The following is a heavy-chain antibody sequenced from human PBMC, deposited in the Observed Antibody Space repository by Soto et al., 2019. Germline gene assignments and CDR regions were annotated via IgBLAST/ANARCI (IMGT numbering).Heavy chain of an antibody. V-gene: IGHV4-39*01. CDR2: IYSSENT. J-gene: IGHJ6*02. CDR3: ARLNGYCISTNCHGYYGMDV. CDR1: GGFVSSSSYS. Sequence: QLQVQESGPGLVKPSETLSLTCSVSGGFVSSSSYSWGWIRQSPGKGLEWIGTIYSSENTYYNPSLLSRVTISVDTSKNECSLRLSSVTSADTAVYYCARLNGYCISTNCHGYYGMDVWGQGTTVTVSS. D-gene: IGHD2-2*03.